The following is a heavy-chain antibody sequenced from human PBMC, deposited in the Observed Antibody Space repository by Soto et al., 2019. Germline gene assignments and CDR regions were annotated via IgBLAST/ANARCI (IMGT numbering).Heavy chain of an antibody. CDR3: ASVVYYYGSGSYLLNWFDP. V-gene: IGHV1-69*01. CDR2: IIRIFGTA. Sequence: QVPLVQTGAEVKKPGSSVKVSCKASGGTFSSYAISWVRQAPGQGLEWRGGIIRIFGTANYAQKFQGRVTITADESTSTADMELSSLRSEDTAVYYCASVVYYYGSGSYLLNWFDPWGQGTLVTVSS. D-gene: IGHD3-10*01. J-gene: IGHJ5*02. CDR1: GGTFSSYA.